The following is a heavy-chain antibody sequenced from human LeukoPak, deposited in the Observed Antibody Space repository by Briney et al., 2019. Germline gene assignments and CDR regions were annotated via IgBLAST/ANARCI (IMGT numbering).Heavy chain of an antibody. D-gene: IGHD4/OR15-4a*01. CDR3: TRGQTLPGAKYYFDH. CDR1: GFTFCDYS. V-gene: IGHV3-49*03. CDR2: ARSKEFGETT. J-gene: IGHJ4*02. Sequence: GGSLRLSCITSGFTFCDYSINWIRQAPGKGLEWVSLARSKEFGETTEYAPSVKGRFTVSRDDSTRIAYLQMNSLRTEDPAFYFCTRGQTLPGAKYYFDHWGQGTLVTVSS.